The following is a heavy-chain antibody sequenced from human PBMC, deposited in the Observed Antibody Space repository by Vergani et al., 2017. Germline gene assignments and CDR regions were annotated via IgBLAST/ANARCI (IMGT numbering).Heavy chain of an antibody. V-gene: IGHV3-23*01. Sequence: EVQLLESGGGLVQPGGSLRLSCAASGFTFSSYAMSWVRQAPGKGLEWVSAISGSGGSTYYADSVKGRFTISRDNSKNTLYLQMNSLRAEDTAVYYCAKDQFWSGYYTQGGSVSWGQGTLVTVSS. CDR1: GFTFSSYA. D-gene: IGHD3-3*01. J-gene: IGHJ5*02. CDR2: ISGSGGST. CDR3: AKDQFWSGYYTQGGSVS.